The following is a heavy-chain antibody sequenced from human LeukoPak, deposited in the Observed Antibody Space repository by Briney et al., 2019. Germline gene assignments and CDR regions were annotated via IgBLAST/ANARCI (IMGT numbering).Heavy chain of an antibody. D-gene: IGHD3-3*01. Sequence: GGSLRLSCAASGFTFSSYSMNWVRQAPGKGLEWVSAISGSGGSTYYADSVKGRFTISRDNSKNTLYLQMNSLRAEDTAVYYCARDKGTDLWSGFDYWGQGTLVTVSS. CDR3: ARDKGTDLWSGFDY. J-gene: IGHJ4*02. CDR1: GFTFSSYS. CDR2: ISGSGGST. V-gene: IGHV3-23*01.